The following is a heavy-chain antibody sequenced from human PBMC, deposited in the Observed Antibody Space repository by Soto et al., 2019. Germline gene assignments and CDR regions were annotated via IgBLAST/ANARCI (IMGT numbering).Heavy chain of an antibody. Sequence: GSLRLSCAASGFTFSSYAMSWVRQAPGKGLEWVSAISGSGGSTYYADSVKGRFTISRDNSKNTLYLQMNSLRAEDTAVYYCAKVNWGDSSGYYSYDAFDIWGQGTMVTVSS. D-gene: IGHD3-22*01. CDR1: GFTFSSYA. V-gene: IGHV3-23*01. CDR2: ISGSGGST. CDR3: AKVNWGDSSGYYSYDAFDI. J-gene: IGHJ3*02.